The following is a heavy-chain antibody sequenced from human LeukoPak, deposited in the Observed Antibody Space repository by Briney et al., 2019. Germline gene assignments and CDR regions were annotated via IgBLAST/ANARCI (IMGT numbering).Heavy chain of an antibody. CDR1: GFTFSSYG. CDR2: ISYDGSNK. D-gene: IGHD5-12*01. Sequence: PGGSLRLSCAASGFTFSSYGMHWVRQAPGKGLEWVAVISYDGSNKYYADSVKGRFTISRDNSKNTLYLQMNSLRAEDTAVYYCAKWTDSGYEGDYYFDYWGRGTLVTVSS. J-gene: IGHJ4*02. V-gene: IGHV3-30*18. CDR3: AKWTDSGYEGDYYFDY.